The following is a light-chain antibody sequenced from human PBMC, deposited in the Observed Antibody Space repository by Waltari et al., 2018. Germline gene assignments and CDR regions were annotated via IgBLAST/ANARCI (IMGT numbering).Light chain of an antibody. V-gene: IGKV3-11*01. CDR3: QHRSTWPPT. Sequence: EIVLTQSPATLSLSPGERAHLSCRASQSITNYLAWYQQKTGQAPRLLIYDSINRATGIPARFSGGGSGTDFTLTITSLAPEDFAFYYCQHRSTWPPTFGGGTNVVL. J-gene: IGKJ4*01. CDR1: QSITNY. CDR2: DSI.